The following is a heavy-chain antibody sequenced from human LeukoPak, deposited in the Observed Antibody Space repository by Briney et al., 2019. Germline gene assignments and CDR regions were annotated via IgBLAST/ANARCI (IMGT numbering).Heavy chain of an antibody. CDR3: ARDLQYYGSGSYYYDY. CDR2: ISAYNGNT. CDR1: GYTFTSYD. V-gene: IGHV1-18*01. Sequence: ASVKVSCKASGYTFTSYDISWVRQAPGQGLEWMGWISAYNGNTNYAQKLQGRVTMTTDTSTSTAYMELRSLRSDDTAVYYCARDLQYYGSGSYYYDYWGQGTLVTVSS. J-gene: IGHJ4*02. D-gene: IGHD3-10*01.